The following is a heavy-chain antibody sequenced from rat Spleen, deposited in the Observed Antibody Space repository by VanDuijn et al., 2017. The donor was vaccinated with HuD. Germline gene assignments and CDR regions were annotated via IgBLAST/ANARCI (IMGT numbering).Heavy chain of an antibody. Sequence: EVQLKESGPGLVQPSQTLSLTCTVSGFSLTDYSVHWVRQPPGKGLEWMGVMWSGGSTAYNSALKSRLSISRDTSKSQVFLKMNSLQTEDTAIYYCTRRRGAHWYFDFWGPGTMVTVSS. D-gene: IGHD4-1*01. CDR1: GFSLTDYS. V-gene: IGHV2S63*01. CDR3: TRRRGAHWYFDF. CDR2: MWSGGST. J-gene: IGHJ1*01.